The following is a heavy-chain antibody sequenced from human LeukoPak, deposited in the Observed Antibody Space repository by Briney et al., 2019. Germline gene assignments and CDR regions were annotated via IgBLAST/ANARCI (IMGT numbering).Heavy chain of an antibody. CDR1: GFTFSSYS. CDR3: ARVYDILTGYNYYYGMDV. CDR2: ISSSSSYI. V-gene: IGHV3-21*01. D-gene: IGHD3-9*01. Sequence: GGSLRLSCAASGFTFSSYSMNWVRQAPGKGLEWVSSISSSSSYIYYADSVKGRFTISRDNAKNSLYLQMNSLRAEDMAVYYCARVYDILTGYNYYYGMDVWGQGTTVTVSS. J-gene: IGHJ6*02.